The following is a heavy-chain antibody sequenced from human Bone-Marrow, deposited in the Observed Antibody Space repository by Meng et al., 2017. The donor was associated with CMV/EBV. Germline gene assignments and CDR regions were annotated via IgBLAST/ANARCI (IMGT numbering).Heavy chain of an antibody. CDR3: AREKGNYGGAYNWFDP. D-gene: IGHD4-23*01. J-gene: IGHJ5*02. Sequence: SETLSLTCTVAGDSVRSGDYYWSWIRQPPGKGLEWIGEINHSGSTNYNPSLKSRVTISVDTSKNQFSLKLSSVTAADTAVYYCAREKGNYGGAYNWFDPWGQGTLVTVPQ. CDR2: INHSGST. V-gene: IGHV4-61*08. CDR1: GDSVRSGDYY.